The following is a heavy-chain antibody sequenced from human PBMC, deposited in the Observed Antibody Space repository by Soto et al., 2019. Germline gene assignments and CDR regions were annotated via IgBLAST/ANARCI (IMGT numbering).Heavy chain of an antibody. CDR3: ASHATRYRLEF. CDR2: SNPKSGNT. D-gene: IGHD3-3*01. Sequence: QVQLVQSGAEVKKPGASVKVSCKASGYSLTDYYMHWVRQAPGQGLEWLGLSNPKSGNTGYAQKFQGRVTMTRDTSLSTAYMELSSLRSDDTAVYYCASHATRYRLEFWGQGTLVTVSS. J-gene: IGHJ4*02. V-gene: IGHV1-2*02. CDR1: GYSLTDYY.